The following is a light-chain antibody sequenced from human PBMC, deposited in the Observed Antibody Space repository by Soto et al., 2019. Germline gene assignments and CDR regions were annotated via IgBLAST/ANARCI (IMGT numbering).Light chain of an antibody. CDR2: KAS. Sequence: DIQMTQSPSTLSASVGDRVTITCRASQTISSWLAWYQQKPGKAPKLLIYKASTLKSGVPSRFSGSGSGTEFTLTISSLQADDFASYYCHQYDTYPLTFGGGTKVEIK. CDR3: HQYDTYPLT. CDR1: QTISSW. J-gene: IGKJ4*01. V-gene: IGKV1-5*03.